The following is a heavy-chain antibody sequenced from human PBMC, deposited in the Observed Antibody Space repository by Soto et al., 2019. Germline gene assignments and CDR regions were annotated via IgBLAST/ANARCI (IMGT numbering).Heavy chain of an antibody. CDR2: INHSGST. J-gene: IGHJ3*02. CDR1: GGSFSGYY. CDR3: ARAVGYCSSTSCLKRGVDAFDI. Sequence: SETLSLTCAVYGGSFSGYYWSWIRQPPGKGLEWIGEINHSGSTNYNPSLKSRVTISVDTSKNQFSLKLSSVTAADTAVYYCARAVGYCSSTSCLKRGVDAFDIWGQGTMVTVSS. V-gene: IGHV4-34*01. D-gene: IGHD2-2*01.